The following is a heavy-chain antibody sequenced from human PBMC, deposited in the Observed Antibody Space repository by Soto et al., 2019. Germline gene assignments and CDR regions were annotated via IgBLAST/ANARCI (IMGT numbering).Heavy chain of an antibody. CDR1: GFSLRTSGVG. CDR3: ARIPHYSDSYHMDY. D-gene: IGHD3-10*01. V-gene: IGHV2-5*02. CDR2: IYWDNNK. J-gene: IGHJ4*02. Sequence: GSGPTLVNPTQTLTLTCTFSGFSLRTSGVGVGWIRQPPGKALEWLALIYWDNNKHYNPSLKSRLTITRDTSKNQVVLTMTNVDPVDTATYYCARIPHYSDSYHMDYWGQGTLVTVSS.